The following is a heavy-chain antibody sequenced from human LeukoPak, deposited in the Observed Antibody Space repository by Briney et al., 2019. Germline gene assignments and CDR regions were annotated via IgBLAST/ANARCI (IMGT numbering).Heavy chain of an antibody. CDR1: GGSFSGYY. CDR2: INHSGST. Sequence: SETLSLTCAVYGGSFSGYYWSWIRQPPGKGLEWIGEINHSGSTNYNPSLKSRVTMSVDTSKNQFSLKLSSVTAADTAVYYCARDSYYDSWSGYYSDYYYGMDVWGQGTTVTVSS. D-gene: IGHD3-3*01. V-gene: IGHV4-34*01. CDR3: ARDSYYDSWSGYYSDYYYGMDV. J-gene: IGHJ6*02.